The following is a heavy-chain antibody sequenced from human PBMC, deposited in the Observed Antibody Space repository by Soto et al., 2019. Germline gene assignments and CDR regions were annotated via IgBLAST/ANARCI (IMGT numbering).Heavy chain of an antibody. V-gene: IGHV1-3*01. D-gene: IGHD6-19*01. J-gene: IGHJ4*02. CDR1: GYTFIHFA. CDR3: SRSGYSSGWYFSFDY. Sequence: QVQLVQSGAEVKKPGASVRISCKASGYTFIHFAIHWVRQAPGQRPEWMGLINAATGDTQYAQEFQGRFTIIRDTAASTAYMELSSLKSEDTAVYFCSRSGYSSGWYFSFDYWAQGTLVTVSS. CDR2: INAATGDT.